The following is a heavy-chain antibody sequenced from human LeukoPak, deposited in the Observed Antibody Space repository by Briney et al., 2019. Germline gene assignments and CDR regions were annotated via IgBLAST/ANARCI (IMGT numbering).Heavy chain of an antibody. V-gene: IGHV4-59*11. D-gene: IGHD6-13*01. CDR3: ARDHGYSSSWRNWFDP. CDR2: IYYSGST. CDR1: GGSISSHY. J-gene: IGHJ5*02. Sequence: SETLSLTCTVSGGSISSHYWSWIRQPPGKGLEWIGYIYYSGSTNYNPSLKSRVTISVDTSKNQFSLKLSSVTAADTAGYYCARDHGYSSSWRNWFDPWGQGTLVTVSS.